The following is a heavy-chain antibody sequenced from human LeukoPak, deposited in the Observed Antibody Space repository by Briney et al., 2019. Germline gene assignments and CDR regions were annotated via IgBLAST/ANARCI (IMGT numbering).Heavy chain of an antibody. J-gene: IGHJ4*02. V-gene: IGHV1-18*01. CDR1: GGTFSSYA. CDR3: ARGIIGYYFDY. Sequence: ASVKVSCKASGGTFSSYAISWVRQAPGQGLEWMGLISAYGNTNYAQNLQGRVTMTTDTSTSTAYMELRSLRSDDTAVYYCARGIIGYYFDYWGQGTLVTVSS. D-gene: IGHD2-15*01. CDR2: ISAYGNT.